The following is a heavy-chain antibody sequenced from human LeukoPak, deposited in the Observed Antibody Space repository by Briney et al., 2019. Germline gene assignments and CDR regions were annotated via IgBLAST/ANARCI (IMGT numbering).Heavy chain of an antibody. V-gene: IGHV3-7*01. CDR2: IKQDGSEK. CDR1: GFTFSDYY. J-gene: IGHJ3*02. Sequence: PGGSLRLSCAASGFTFSDYYMSWIRQAPGKGLEWVANIKQDGSEKYYVDSVKGRFTISRDNAKNSLYLQMNSLRAEDTAVYYCALFDRYRVGAFDIWGQGTMVTVSS. D-gene: IGHD3-9*01. CDR3: ALFDRYRVGAFDI.